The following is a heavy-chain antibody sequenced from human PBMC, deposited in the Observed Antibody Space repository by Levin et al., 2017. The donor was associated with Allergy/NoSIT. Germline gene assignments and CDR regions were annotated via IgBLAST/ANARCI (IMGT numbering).Heavy chain of an antibody. V-gene: IGHV3-53*01. CDR3: ARGGVTTTNDYYYGMDV. Sequence: PGGSLRLSCAASGFTVSSNYMSWVRQAPGKGLEWVSVIYSGGSTYYADSVKGRFTISRDNSKNTLYLQMNSLRAEDTAVYYCARGGVTTTNDYYYGMDVWGQGTTVTVSS. J-gene: IGHJ6*02. CDR1: GFTVSSNY. CDR2: IYSGGST. D-gene: IGHD4-17*01.